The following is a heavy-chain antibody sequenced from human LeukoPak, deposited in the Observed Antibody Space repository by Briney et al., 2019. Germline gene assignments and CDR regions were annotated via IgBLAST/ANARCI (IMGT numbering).Heavy chain of an antibody. D-gene: IGHD2-2*02. Sequence: SETLSLTCTVSGDSISSGNYYWSWIRQPPGKGLEWIGEINHSGSTNYNPSLKSRVTTSVDTSKNQFSLKLSSVTAADTAVYYCARFSYIVVVPAAIHHRTIGFDPWGQGTLVTVSS. V-gene: IGHV4-39*07. J-gene: IGHJ5*02. CDR2: INHSGST. CDR3: ARFSYIVVVPAAIHHRTIGFDP. CDR1: GDSISSGNYY.